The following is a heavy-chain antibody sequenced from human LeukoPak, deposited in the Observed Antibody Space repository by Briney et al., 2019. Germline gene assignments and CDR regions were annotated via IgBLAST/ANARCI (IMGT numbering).Heavy chain of an antibody. Sequence: SVTVSCMASVGTLTSYAISWVRQAPGQGREWMGSIIPIFGIANYAQKFQGRVTITADKSTSTAYMELSSLGSEGTAVYYCARDTSTVQTYFDYWGQGTLVTVSS. CDR1: VGTLTSYA. J-gene: IGHJ4*02. D-gene: IGHD1-1*01. CDR3: ARDTSTVQTYFDY. V-gene: IGHV1-69*04. CDR2: IIPIFGIA.